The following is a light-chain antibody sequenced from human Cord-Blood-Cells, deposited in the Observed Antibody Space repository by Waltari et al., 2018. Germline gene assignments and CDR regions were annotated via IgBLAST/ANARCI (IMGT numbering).Light chain of an antibody. V-gene: IGLV2-14*02. Sequence: QSALTQPASVSGSPGQSITIPCTATRSDVGSDNLVPWYQQHPGKAPKLMIYEGSKRPSGVSNRFSGSKSGNTASLTISGLQAEDEADYYCSSYTSSSNWVFGGGTKLTVL. J-gene: IGLJ3*02. CDR2: EGS. CDR1: RSDVGSDNL. CDR3: SSYTSSSNWV.